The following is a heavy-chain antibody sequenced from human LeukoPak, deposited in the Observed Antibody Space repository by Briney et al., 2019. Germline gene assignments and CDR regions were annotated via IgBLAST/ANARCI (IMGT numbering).Heavy chain of an antibody. CDR2: IYYSGST. CDR1: GGSISSYY. J-gene: IGHJ5*02. Sequence: PSETLSLTCTASGGSISSYYWSWIRQPPGKGLEWIGYIYYSGSTHYNPSLKSRVTISVDTSKNQFSLKLSSVTAADTAVYYCARAAAAGTRYNWFDPWGQGTLVTVSS. CDR3: ARAAAAGTRYNWFDP. V-gene: IGHV4-59*08. D-gene: IGHD6-13*01.